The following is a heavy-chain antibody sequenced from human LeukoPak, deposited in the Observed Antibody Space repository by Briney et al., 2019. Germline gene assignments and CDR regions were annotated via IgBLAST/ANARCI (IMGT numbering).Heavy chain of an antibody. CDR2: IGTAGDT. CDR1: GFTFSSYD. Sequence: GGSLRLSCAASGFTFSSYDMHWVRQATGKGLEWVSAIGTAGDTYYPGSVKGRFTISRENAKNSLYLQMNSLRAGDTAVYYCARVSGRDHGSGSSYDYWGQGTLVTVSS. CDR3: ARVSGRDHGSGSSYDY. V-gene: IGHV3-13*01. J-gene: IGHJ4*02. D-gene: IGHD3-10*01.